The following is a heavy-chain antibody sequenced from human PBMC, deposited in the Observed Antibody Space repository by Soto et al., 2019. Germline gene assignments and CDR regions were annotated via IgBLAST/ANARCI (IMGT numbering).Heavy chain of an antibody. J-gene: IGHJ3*01. CDR1: GYCFTSYW. D-gene: IGHD3-22*01. V-gene: IGHV5-10-1*01. Sequence: GESLKISWNVSGYCFTSYWIGWVRQMPGKGLEWMGRIDPSDSYTNYSPSFQGHVTISADKSISTAYLQWSSLKASDTAMYYCARSDPVTMIATWGQGTMVTVSS. CDR2: IDPSDSYT. CDR3: ARSDPVTMIAT.